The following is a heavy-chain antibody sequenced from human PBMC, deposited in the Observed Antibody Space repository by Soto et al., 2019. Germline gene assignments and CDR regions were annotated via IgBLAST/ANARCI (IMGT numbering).Heavy chain of an antibody. CDR3: ARAPLRNGGPYYYYGMDV. V-gene: IGHV1-69*13. J-gene: IGHJ6*02. CDR2: IIPIFGTA. Sequence: SVKVSCKASGGTFSSYAISWVRQAPGQGLEWMGGIIPIFGTANYAQKFQGRVTITADESTSTAYMELSSLRSEDTAVYYCARAPLRNGGPYYYYGMDVWGQGTTVTVSS. D-gene: IGHD3-10*01. CDR1: GGTFSSYA.